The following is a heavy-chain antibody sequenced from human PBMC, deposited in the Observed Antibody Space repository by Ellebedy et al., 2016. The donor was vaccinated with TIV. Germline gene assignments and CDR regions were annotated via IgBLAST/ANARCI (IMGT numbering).Heavy chain of an antibody. CDR1: GGSISSYY. CDR3: ARLSWFLEWLSYNAPGWFDP. J-gene: IGHJ5*02. D-gene: IGHD3-3*01. CDR2: IYYSGST. V-gene: IGHV4-59*12. Sequence: MPSETLSLTCTVSGGSISSYYWSWIRQPPGKGLEWIGYIYYSGSTNYNPSLKSRVTISVDTSKNQFYLKLSSVTAADTAGYYCARLSWFLEWLSYNAPGWFDPWGQGTLVTVSS.